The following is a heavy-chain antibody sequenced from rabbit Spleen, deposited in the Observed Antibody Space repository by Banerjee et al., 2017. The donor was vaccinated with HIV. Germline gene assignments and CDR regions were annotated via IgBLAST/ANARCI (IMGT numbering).Heavy chain of an antibody. D-gene: IGHD6-1*01. V-gene: IGHV1S40*01. Sequence: QSLEESGGDLVKPGASLTLTCTASGFSFSSSYYICWVRQAPGKGLEWIACIYTGRGGTDYANWVNGRFTISRDNAQNTVFLQMTSLPAADTATYFCVREAGYGGYGDGNLWGQGTLVTVS. CDR2: IYTGRGGT. J-gene: IGHJ4*01. CDR3: VREAGYGGYGDGNL. CDR1: GFSFSSSYY.